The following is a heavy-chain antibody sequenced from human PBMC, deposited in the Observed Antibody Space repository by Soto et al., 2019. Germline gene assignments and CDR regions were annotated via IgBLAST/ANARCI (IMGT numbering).Heavy chain of an antibody. CDR2: INDDGSAT. Sequence: EVQLVESGGGLVQPGGSLRLSCAASGFTFSGSWMHWVRQAPGKGLVWVSRINDDGSATSYADFVKGRFTISRDNAKDTLFLQMNGLRAEDTAVYYCARGMFGSGTSNDYWGQGTLVTVSS. J-gene: IGHJ4*02. V-gene: IGHV3-74*01. CDR1: GFTFSGSW. CDR3: ARGMFGSGTSNDY. D-gene: IGHD3-10*01.